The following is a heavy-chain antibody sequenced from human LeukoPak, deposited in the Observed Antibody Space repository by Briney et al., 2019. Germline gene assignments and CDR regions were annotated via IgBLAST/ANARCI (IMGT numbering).Heavy chain of an antibody. D-gene: IGHD6-19*01. V-gene: IGHV4-59*01. CDR3: ATGKPQRYSSGWYVKWLDP. CDR2: IYYSGST. J-gene: IGHJ5*02. CDR1: GGSISSYY. Sequence: PSETLSLTCSVSGGSISSYYWSWIRQPPGKGLEWIGYIYYSGSTNYNPSLKSRVTISVDTSKNQFSLKLSSVTAADTAVYYCATGKPQRYSSGWYVKWLDPWGQGTLVTVSS.